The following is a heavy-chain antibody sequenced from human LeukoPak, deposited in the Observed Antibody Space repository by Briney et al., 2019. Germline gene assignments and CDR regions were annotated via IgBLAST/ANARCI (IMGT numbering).Heavy chain of an antibody. V-gene: IGHV1-2*02. J-gene: IGHJ4*02. D-gene: IGHD1-26*01. CDR2: INPNSGGT. CDR1: GGTFNKND. Sequence: ASVKVSCKASGGTFNKNDINWVRQAPGQGLEWMGWINPNSGGTNYAQKFQGRVTMTRDTSISTAYMELSRLRSDDTAVYYCARGDGSYSLFDLDYWGQGTLVTVSS. CDR3: ARGDGSYSLFDLDY.